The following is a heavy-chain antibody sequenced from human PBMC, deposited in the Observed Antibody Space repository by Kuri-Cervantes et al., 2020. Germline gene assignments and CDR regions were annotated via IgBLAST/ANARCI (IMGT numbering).Heavy chain of an antibody. Sequence: SVKVSCKASGYTFTYRYLHWVRQAPGQALEWMGWITPIFGTANYAQKFQGRVTITTDEYTSTAYMELSSLRIEDTAVYYCKHYDSHRGYWGQETLVTVSS. CDR3: KHYDSHRGY. CDR2: ITPIFGTA. CDR1: GYTFTYRY. D-gene: IGHD3-22*01. V-gene: IGHV1-45*02. J-gene: IGHJ4*02.